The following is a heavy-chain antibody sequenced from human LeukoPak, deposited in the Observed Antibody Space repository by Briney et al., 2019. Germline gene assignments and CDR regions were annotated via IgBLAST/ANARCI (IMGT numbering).Heavy chain of an antibody. CDR3: ADGPAAAGNSDY. D-gene: IGHD6-13*01. CDR2: IVGSDDAT. Sequence: GGSLRLSCAASGFTFSSYPMTWVRQAPGKGLEWVSAIVGSDDATYYADSVKGRFTISRDNSKNTLYLQMNSLRAEDTAVYYCADGPAAAGNSDYWGQGTLVTVSS. J-gene: IGHJ4*02. CDR1: GFTFSSYP. V-gene: IGHV3-23*01.